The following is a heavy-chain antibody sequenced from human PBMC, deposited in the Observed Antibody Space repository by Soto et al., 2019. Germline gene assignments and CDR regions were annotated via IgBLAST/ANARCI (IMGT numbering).Heavy chain of an antibody. J-gene: IGHJ4*02. D-gene: IGHD6-13*01. CDR1: GFTFDSYA. CDR2: ISGSGHST. V-gene: IGHV3-23*01. CDR3: AKAKDSGSWSNFLAY. Sequence: EVELLESGGGLVQPGGSLRLSWAASGFTFDSYAMSWVRQATGNGLEWVSAISGSGHSTYYADFVKGRFTISRDNSKNTVYLQMNSLTAEDTALYSCAKAKDSGSWSNFLAYWGQGTLVTVSS.